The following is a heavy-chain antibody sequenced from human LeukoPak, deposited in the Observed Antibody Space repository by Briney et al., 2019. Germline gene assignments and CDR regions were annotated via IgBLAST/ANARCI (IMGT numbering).Heavy chain of an antibody. V-gene: IGHV3-53*01. Sequence: PGGSLRLSCAASGFTVSSNYMSWVRQAPGKGLEWVSVIYSGGSTYYADSVKGRFTISRDNSKNTLYLQMNSLRAEDTVVYYCARVDSSSPPRVWGQGTLVTVSS. CDR3: ARVDSSSPPRV. CDR2: IYSGGST. J-gene: IGHJ4*02. D-gene: IGHD6-13*01. CDR1: GFTVSSNY.